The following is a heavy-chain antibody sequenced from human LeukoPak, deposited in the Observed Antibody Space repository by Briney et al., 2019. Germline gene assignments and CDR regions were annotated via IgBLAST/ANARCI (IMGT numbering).Heavy chain of an antibody. J-gene: IGHJ4*02. V-gene: IGHV4-59*01. Sequence: SETLSLTCTVSGGSISGFYWSWIRQPPGKGLEWIGYMSNNGATTYNPSLKSRVTISIDMSNNHFSLTLKSVTAADKAVYYCARALIGYYFDYWGQGTLVTVSS. CDR3: ARALIGYYFDY. CDR1: GGSISGFY. D-gene: IGHD2-8*01. CDR2: MSNNGAT.